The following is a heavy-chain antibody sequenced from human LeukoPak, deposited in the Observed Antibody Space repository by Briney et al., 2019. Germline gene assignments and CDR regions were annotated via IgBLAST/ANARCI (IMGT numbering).Heavy chain of an antibody. Sequence: SETLSLTCTVSGGSISSGDYYWSWIRQPPGKGLEWIGYIYYSGSTYYNPSLKSRVTISVDTSKNQFSLKLSSVTAADTAVYYCARGGDGYNRRHCYYMDVWGKGTTVTVSS. J-gene: IGHJ6*03. CDR2: IYYSGST. D-gene: IGHD5-24*01. CDR3: ARGGDGYNRRHCYYMDV. V-gene: IGHV4-30-4*08. CDR1: GGSISSGDYY.